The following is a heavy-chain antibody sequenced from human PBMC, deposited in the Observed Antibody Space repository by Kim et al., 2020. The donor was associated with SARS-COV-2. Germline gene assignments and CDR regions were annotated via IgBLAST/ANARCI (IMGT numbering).Heavy chain of an antibody. V-gene: IGHV1-8*01. CDR1: GYTFTSYD. Sequence: ASVKVSCKASGYTFTSYDINWVRQATGQGLEWMGWMNPNSGNTGYAQKFQGRVTMTRNTSISTAYMELSSLRSEDTAVYYCARGLVSSSWDNWFDPWGQGTLVTVSS. CDR2: MNPNSGNT. CDR3: ARGLVSSSWDNWFDP. D-gene: IGHD6-13*01. J-gene: IGHJ5*02.